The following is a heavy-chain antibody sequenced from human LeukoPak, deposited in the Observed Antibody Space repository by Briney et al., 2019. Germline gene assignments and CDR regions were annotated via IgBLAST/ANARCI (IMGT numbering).Heavy chain of an antibody. Sequence: GGSLRLSCAASGFTFSSYGMHWVRQAPGKGLEWVAVIWYDGSNKYYADSVKGRFTISRDNSKNTLYLQMNSLRAEDTAVYYCARGRIRSLYCSGGSCYSLPVDYWGQGTLVTVSS. CDR1: GFTFSSYG. J-gene: IGHJ4*02. CDR2: IWYDGSNK. CDR3: ARGRIRSLYCSGGSCYSLPVDY. V-gene: IGHV3-33*01. D-gene: IGHD2-15*01.